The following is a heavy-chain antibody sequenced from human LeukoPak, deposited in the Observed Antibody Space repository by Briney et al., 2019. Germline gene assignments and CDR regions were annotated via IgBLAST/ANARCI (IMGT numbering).Heavy chain of an antibody. J-gene: IGHJ5*02. D-gene: IGHD2-15*01. V-gene: IGHV3-74*01. CDR1: GFTFKLYW. CDR2: INDDGSDT. CDR3: VRGGPSTWS. Sequence: GGSLRLSCAASGFTFKLYWMRWVRQVPGRGPVWVARINDDGSDTVYADSVKGRFTISRDDAKNMLFLQMNSLRGEDTAVYHCVRGGPSTWSWGQGTLVTVSS.